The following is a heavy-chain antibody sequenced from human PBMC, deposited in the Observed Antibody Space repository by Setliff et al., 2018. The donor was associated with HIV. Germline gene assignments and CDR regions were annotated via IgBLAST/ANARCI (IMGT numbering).Heavy chain of an antibody. Sequence: GGSLRLSCAASGFTFTSYWMIWVRQAPGKGLEWVSAISGSGANTYYADSVKGRFTISRDNSKNTLYLQMNSLRAEDTAVYYCAKFFGGYGDYMGFDYWGQGTQVTVSS. CDR1: GFTFTSYW. V-gene: IGHV3-23*01. J-gene: IGHJ4*02. CDR2: ISGSGANT. CDR3: AKFFGGYGDYMGFDY. D-gene: IGHD4-17*01.